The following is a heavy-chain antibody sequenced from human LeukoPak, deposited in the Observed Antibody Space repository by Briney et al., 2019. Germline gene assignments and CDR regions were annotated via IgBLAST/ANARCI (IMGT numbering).Heavy chain of an antibody. J-gene: IGHJ6*02. CDR1: GVSVSNNF. CDR3: AKDRYGMDA. CDR2: ISGSGGST. Sequence: GGSLRLSCVVSGVSVSNNFITWVRQAPGKGLEWVSAISGSGGSTYYADSVKGRFTISRDNSKNTLYLQMNSLRAEDTAVYYCAKDRYGMDAWGQGTTVTVSS. V-gene: IGHV3-23*01.